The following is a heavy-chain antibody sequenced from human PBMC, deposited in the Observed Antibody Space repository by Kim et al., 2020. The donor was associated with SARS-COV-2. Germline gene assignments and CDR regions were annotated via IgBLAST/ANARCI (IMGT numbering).Heavy chain of an antibody. CDR1: GFTVSSNY. Sequence: GGSLRLSCAASGFTVSSNYMSWVRQAPGKGLEWVSVIYSGGSTYYAASVKGRFTISRHNSKNTLYLQMNSLRAEDTAVYYCARASPYDRSGYWTPYYFDYWGQGTLVTVSS. V-gene: IGHV3-53*04. J-gene: IGHJ4*02. CDR3: ARASPYDRSGYWTPYYFDY. CDR2: IYSGGST. D-gene: IGHD3-22*01.